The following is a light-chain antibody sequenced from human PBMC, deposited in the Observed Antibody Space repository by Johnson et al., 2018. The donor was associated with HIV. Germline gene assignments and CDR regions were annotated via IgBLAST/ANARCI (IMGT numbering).Light chain of an antibody. CDR3: AAWDDSLNAPYV. J-gene: IGLJ1*01. Sequence: QSVLTQPPSVSAAPGQKVTISCSGSSSNIGNNYVSWYQQLPGTAPKLLIYRNNQRPSGVPDRFSGSKSGTSASLAISGLQAEDEADYYCAAWDDSLNAPYVFGTWTKVTVL. CDR2: RNN. V-gene: IGLV1-47*01. CDR1: SSNIGNNY.